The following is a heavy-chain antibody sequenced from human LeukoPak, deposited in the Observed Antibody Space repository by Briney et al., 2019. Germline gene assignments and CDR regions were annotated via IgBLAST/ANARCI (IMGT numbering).Heavy chain of an antibody. CDR3: AKHMDYYDSSGSDY. D-gene: IGHD3-22*01. Sequence: GGSLRLSCAASGFTFSSYSMNWVRQAPGKGLEWVSAISGSGGSTYYADSVKGRFTISRDNSKNTLYLQMNSLRAEDTAVYYCAKHMDYYDSSGSDYWGQGTLVTVSS. CDR1: GFTFSSYS. J-gene: IGHJ4*02. V-gene: IGHV3-23*01. CDR2: ISGSGGST.